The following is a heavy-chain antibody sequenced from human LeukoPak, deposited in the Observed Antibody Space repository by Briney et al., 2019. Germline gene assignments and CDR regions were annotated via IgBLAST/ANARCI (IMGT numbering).Heavy chain of an antibody. V-gene: IGHV4-59*01. CDR3: ARIQQPRSYYYYYYGMDV. CDR1: GGSISSYY. CDR2: IYYSGST. Sequence: SETLSLTCTVSGGSISSYYWSWIRQPPGKGLKWIGYIYYSGSTNYNPSLKSRVTISVDTSKNQFSLKLSSVTAADTAVYYCARIQQPRSYYYYYYGMDVWGKGTTVTVSS. D-gene: IGHD5-18*01. J-gene: IGHJ6*04.